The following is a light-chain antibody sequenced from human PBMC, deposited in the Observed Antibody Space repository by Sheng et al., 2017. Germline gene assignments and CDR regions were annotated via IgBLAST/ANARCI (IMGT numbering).Light chain of an antibody. CDR3: QQYNAYSGT. CDR1: QSIIAW. Sequence: DIQMTQSPSTLSASVGDRVTITCRASQSIIAWVAWYQQKPGKAPKLLIYKASTLVAGVPSRFSGSGSGTEFTLTISSLQPDDFATYYCQQYNAYSGTFGQGTKVEIK. V-gene: IGKV1-5*03. CDR2: KAS. J-gene: IGKJ1*01.